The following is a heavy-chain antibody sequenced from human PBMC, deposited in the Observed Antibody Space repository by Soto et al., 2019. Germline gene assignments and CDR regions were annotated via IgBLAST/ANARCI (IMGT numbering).Heavy chain of an antibody. Sequence: SQTLSLTCAISGDSVSSNSVAWNWIRQSPSGGLEWLGRTYYRSRWYNDYAVSVRSRITINPDTSKNQFSPQLNSVTPDDTAVYFCAIRYSYGLDYWGQGTLVTVSS. CDR2: TYYRSRWYN. CDR3: AIRYSYGLDY. V-gene: IGHV6-1*01. CDR1: GDSVSSNSVA. D-gene: IGHD5-18*01. J-gene: IGHJ4*02.